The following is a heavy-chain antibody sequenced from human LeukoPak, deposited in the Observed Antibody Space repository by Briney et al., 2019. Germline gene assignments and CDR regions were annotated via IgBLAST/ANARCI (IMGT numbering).Heavy chain of an antibody. J-gene: IGHJ4*02. V-gene: IGHV3-48*04. CDR3: ARDSSGWYKFDY. CDR1: GFTFSSYS. Sequence: GGSLRLSCAASGFTFSSYSMNWVRQAPGKGLEWVSSISSSSSTIYYADSVKGRFTISRDNAKNSLYLQMNSLRAEDTAVYYCARDSSGWYKFDYWGQGTLVTVSS. CDR2: ISSSSSTI. D-gene: IGHD6-19*01.